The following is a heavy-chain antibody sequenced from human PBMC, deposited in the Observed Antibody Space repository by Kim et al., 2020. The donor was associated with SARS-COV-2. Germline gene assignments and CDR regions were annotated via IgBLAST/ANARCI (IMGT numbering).Heavy chain of an antibody. D-gene: IGHD5-12*01. V-gene: IGHV4-39*01. CDR3: ARPRGGYSGYELSGMDV. CDR1: GGSISSSSYY. CDR2: IYYSGST. J-gene: IGHJ6*02. Sequence: SETLSLTCTVSGGSISSSSYYWGWIRQPPGKGLEWIGIIYYSGSTYYNPSLKSRVTISVDTSKNQFSLKLSSVTAADTAVYYCARPRGGYSGYELSGMDVWGQGTTVTVSS.